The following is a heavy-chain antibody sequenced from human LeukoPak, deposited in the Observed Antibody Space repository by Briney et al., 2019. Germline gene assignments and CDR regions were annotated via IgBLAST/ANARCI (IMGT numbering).Heavy chain of an antibody. V-gene: IGHV3-30-3*01. CDR1: GFTFSSYA. D-gene: IGHD3-22*01. Sequence: GGSLRLSCAASGFTFSSYAMHWVRQAPGKGLEWVAVISYDGSNKYYADSVKGRFTISRDNSKNTLYLQMNSLRAEDTAVYYCAKDQENYYDSSGYAFDIWGQGTMVTVSS. CDR2: ISYDGSNK. J-gene: IGHJ3*02. CDR3: AKDQENYYDSSGYAFDI.